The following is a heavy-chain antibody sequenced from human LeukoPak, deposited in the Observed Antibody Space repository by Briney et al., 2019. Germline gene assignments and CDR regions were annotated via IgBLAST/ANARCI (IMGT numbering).Heavy chain of an antibody. J-gene: IGHJ6*03. CDR1: GYTFIAYN. CDR3: AREGTSYYYYMDV. V-gene: IGHV1-2*02. CDR2: INPNTGGT. Sequence: GASVKVSCKASGYTFIAYNIHWVRQAPGQGLEWMGWINPNTGGTNYAQKFQGRVTMTRDTSFSTAYMELTSLKSDDTAVYYCAREGTSYYYYMDVWGKGTTVTVSS. D-gene: IGHD1-1*01.